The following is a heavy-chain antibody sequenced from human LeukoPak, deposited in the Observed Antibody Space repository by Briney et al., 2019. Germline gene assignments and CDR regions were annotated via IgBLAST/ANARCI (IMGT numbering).Heavy chain of an antibody. CDR1: GGSISSGSYY. D-gene: IGHD2-15*01. CDR3: AREGSGFDY. V-gene: IGHV4-39*02. J-gene: IGHJ4*02. CDR2: IYHSGST. Sequence: SETLSLTCTVSGGSISSGSYYWGWIRQPPGKGLEWIGSIYHSGSTYYNTSLKSRVTISVDTSKNQFSLKLSSVTASDTAVYYCAREGSGFDYWGQGTLVTVSS.